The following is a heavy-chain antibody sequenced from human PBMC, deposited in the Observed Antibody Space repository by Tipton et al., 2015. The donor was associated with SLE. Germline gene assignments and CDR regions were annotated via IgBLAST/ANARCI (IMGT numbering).Heavy chain of an antibody. V-gene: IGHV3-7*03. D-gene: IGHD3-16*01. Sequence: SLRLSCAASGLTFSNYWMSWVRQPPGKGLEWVANIKQDGSEKYYVDSVKGRFTISRDNAKNSLYLQMNSLRAEDTAVYYCSLGDYFDYWGQGTLVTVSS. CDR1: GLTFSNYW. CDR3: SLGDYFDY. CDR2: IKQDGSEK. J-gene: IGHJ4*02.